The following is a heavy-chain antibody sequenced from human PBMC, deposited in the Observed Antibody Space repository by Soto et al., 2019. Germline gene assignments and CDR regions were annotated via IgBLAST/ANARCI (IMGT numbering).Heavy chain of an antibody. CDR2: INAGNGNT. Sequence: ASVKVSCKASGYTFTGHTMHWVRLAPGHRLEWMGCINAGNGNTKYSQNFQGRVTFTRDTSASTVYMELSSLRSEDTAVFYCARDMGYYYMDVWGKGTTVTVSS. CDR3: ARDMGYYYMDV. CDR1: GYTFTGHT. V-gene: IGHV1-3*01. D-gene: IGHD3-10*01. J-gene: IGHJ6*03.